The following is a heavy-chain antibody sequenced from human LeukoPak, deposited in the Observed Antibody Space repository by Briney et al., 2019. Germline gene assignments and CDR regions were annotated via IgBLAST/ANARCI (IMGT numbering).Heavy chain of an antibody. J-gene: IGHJ4*02. D-gene: IGHD3-22*01. V-gene: IGHV3-30*18. CDR2: ISYDGSNK. CDR3: AKGYYYDTSGGPDY. Sequence: GGSLRLSCAASGFTFSSYGMHWVRQAPGKGLEWVAVISYDGSNKYYADSVKGRFTISRDNAKNSLYLQMNSLGPEDTALYYCAKGYYYDTSGGPDYWGQGTLVTVSS. CDR1: GFTFSSYG.